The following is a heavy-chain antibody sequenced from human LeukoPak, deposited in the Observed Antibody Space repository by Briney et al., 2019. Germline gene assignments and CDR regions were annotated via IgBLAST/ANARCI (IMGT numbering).Heavy chain of an antibody. V-gene: IGHV3-33*06. J-gene: IGHJ4*02. Sequence: GRSLRLSCAASGFTFSSYGMHWVRQAPGKGLEWVAVIWYDGSNKYYADSVKGRFTISRDNSKNTLYLQMNSLRAEDTAVYYCAKDREYTSGSYLGTFGYWGQGTLVTVSP. CDR2: IWYDGSNK. D-gene: IGHD1-26*01. CDR1: GFTFSSYG. CDR3: AKDREYTSGSYLGTFGY.